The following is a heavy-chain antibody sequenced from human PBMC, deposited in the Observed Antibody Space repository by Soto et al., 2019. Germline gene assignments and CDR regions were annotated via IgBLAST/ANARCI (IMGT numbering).Heavy chain of an antibody. V-gene: IGHV1-2*02. CDR2: INPKTGGT. Sequence: QVQLVQSGAEVRKPGASVKVSCKASGYTFTDYYMHWVRQAPGQGLEWMGWINPKTGGTNYVQKFQGRITMTRDTSITTAYMELRRLRSDDSAVYYCARDVVGSDYFDSWGQGTLVTVSS. D-gene: IGHD1-26*01. CDR3: ARDVVGSDYFDS. CDR1: GYTFTDYY. J-gene: IGHJ4*02.